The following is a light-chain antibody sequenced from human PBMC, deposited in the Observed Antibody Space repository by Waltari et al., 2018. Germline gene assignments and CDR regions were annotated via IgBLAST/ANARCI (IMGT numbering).Light chain of an antibody. CDR1: SDDVGRYKF. Sequence: QSALTQPASVSGSPGQSITISCTGSSDDVGRYKFVSWYQQHPVKVPKLLIFDVTDRPSGVSDRFSGSKSGTTASLTISGLQPEDEADYYCSSHTTSSTLVFGGGTRVTVL. CDR3: SSHTTSSTLV. V-gene: IGLV2-14*03. CDR2: DVT. J-gene: IGLJ2*01.